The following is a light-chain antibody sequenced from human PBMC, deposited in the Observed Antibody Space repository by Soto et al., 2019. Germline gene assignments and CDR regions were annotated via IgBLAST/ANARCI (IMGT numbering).Light chain of an antibody. V-gene: IGKV1-39*01. J-gene: IGKJ4*01. Sequence: DIQMTQSPSSLSASVGDRVTITCRASQTISTYVTWYQQKPGKAPKALISDASTLQSGVPSRFSGSGSGTDFTLIISSLQPEDMATYYCQQSFSSHLTFGGGTQVEIK. CDR3: QQSFSSHLT. CDR2: DAS. CDR1: QTISTY.